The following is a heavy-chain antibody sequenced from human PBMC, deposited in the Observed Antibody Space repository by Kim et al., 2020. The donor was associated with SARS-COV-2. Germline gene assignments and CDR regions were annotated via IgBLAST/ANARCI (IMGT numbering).Heavy chain of an antibody. Sequence: SETLSLTCTVSGGSISSSSYYWGWIRQPPGKGLEWIGSIYYSGSTYYNPSLKSRVTISVDTSKNQFSLKLSSVTAADTAVYYCAGHGKGISSSWYFAHRQEYFQHWGQGTLVTVSS. CDR1: GGSISSSSYY. V-gene: IGHV4-39*01. CDR3: AGHGKGISSSWYFAHRQEYFQH. D-gene: IGHD6-13*01. J-gene: IGHJ1*01. CDR2: IYYSGST.